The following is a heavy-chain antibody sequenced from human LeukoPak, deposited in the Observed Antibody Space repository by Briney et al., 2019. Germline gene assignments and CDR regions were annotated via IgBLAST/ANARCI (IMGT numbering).Heavy chain of an antibody. CDR3: ARRSNWGSPMDY. CDR1: GGSISSYY. V-gene: IGHV4-4*07. CDR2: IYTSGST. D-gene: IGHD7-27*01. Sequence: SETLSLTCTVSGGSISSYYWSWIRQPAGKGLEWIGHIYTSGSTNYNPSLKSRVTISVDTSKNQFSLKLSSVTAADTAVYYCARRSNWGSPMDYWGQGTLVTVSS. J-gene: IGHJ4*02.